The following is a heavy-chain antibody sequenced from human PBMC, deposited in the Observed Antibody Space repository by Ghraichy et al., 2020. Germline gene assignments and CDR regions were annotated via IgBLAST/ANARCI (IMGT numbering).Heavy chain of an antibody. Sequence: GESLNISCAASGFTFSAFGIHWVRQAPGKGLEWVAFLSYDGNDKYYIDSVKGRFTVSRDNSNNMFFLQMINLRAEDTAVYYCGRPLYQRNDFRLGYWGQGTLVTVSS. CDR1: GFTFSAFG. CDR3: GRPLYQRNDFRLGY. CDR2: LSYDGNDK. J-gene: IGHJ4*02. V-gene: IGHV3-30*19. D-gene: IGHD3/OR15-3a*01.